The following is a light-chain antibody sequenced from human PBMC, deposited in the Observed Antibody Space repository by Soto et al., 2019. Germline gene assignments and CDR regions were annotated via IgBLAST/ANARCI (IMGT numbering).Light chain of an antibody. Sequence: QLVLTQPPSASGTPGQRVTISCSGSSSNIGSSTVNWYQQLPGAAPQLLIYSNNQRPSGVPDQFSGSKSGTSASLAISGLQSEDEADYYCATWDDSLNGRVVFGGGTKLTVL. V-gene: IGLV1-44*01. CDR2: SNN. J-gene: IGLJ2*01. CDR1: SSNIGSST. CDR3: ATWDDSLNGRVV.